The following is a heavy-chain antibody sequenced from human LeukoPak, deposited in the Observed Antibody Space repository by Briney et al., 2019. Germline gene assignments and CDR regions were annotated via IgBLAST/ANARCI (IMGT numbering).Heavy chain of an antibody. CDR1: GFTFDDYA. J-gene: IGHJ6*02. V-gene: IGHV3-43*02. CDR2: MSGDGGST. D-gene: IGHD6-6*01. Sequence: GGSLRLSCAASGFTFDDYAMHWVRQAPGKGLEWVSLMSGDGGSTYYADSVKCRFTISRDNSKNSLYLQMHSLRTEDTALYYCAKGTATSSGYYYYGMDVWGQGTTVTVSS. CDR3: AKGTATSSGYYYYGMDV.